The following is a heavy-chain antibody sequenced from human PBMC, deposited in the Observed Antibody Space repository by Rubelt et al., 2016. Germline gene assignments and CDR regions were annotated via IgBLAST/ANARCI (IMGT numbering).Heavy chain of an antibody. Sequence: QVQLVQSGAEVKKPGASVKVSCKASGYTFTSYDINWVRQAPGQGLEWMGWINPNTGNPTYAQGFTGRFVFSLDTSVSTAYLQISSLKAEDTAVYYCARVIAAREDYNWFDPWGQGTLVTVSS. V-gene: IGHV7-4-1*02. CDR1: GYTFTSYD. CDR2: INPNTGNP. D-gene: IGHD6-6*01. CDR3: ARVIAAREDYNWFDP. J-gene: IGHJ5*02.